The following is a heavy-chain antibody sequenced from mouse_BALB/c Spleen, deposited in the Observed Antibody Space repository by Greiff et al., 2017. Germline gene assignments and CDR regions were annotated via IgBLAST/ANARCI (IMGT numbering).Heavy chain of an antibody. V-gene: IGHV1S137*01. J-gene: IGHJ2*01. CDR1: GYTFTDYA. CDR2: ISTYYGDA. Sequence: QVQLQQSGAELVRPGVSVKISCKGSGYTFTDYAMHWVKQSHAKSLEWIGVISTYYGDASYNQKFKGKATMTVDKSSSTAYMELSSLASEDSAVYYCARGGHYYFDYWGQGTTLTVSS. CDR3: ARGGHYYFDY.